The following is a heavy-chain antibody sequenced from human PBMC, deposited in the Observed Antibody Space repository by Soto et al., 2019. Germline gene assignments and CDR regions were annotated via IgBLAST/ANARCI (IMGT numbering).Heavy chain of an antibody. CDR3: ARDRTDTAMVIDAFDI. CDR2: ISSSSSTI. CDR1: GFTFSSYS. V-gene: IGHV3-48*02. D-gene: IGHD5-18*01. J-gene: IGHJ3*02. Sequence: GGSLILSCAGSGFTFSSYSMNWVRQAPGKGLEWVSYISSSSSTIYYADSVKGRFTISRDNAKNSLYLQMNSLRDEDTAVYYCARDRTDTAMVIDAFDIWGQGTMVTVSS.